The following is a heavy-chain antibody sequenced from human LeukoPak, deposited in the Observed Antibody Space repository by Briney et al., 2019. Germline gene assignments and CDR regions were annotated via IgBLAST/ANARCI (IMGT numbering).Heavy chain of an antibody. CDR2: IYHSGST. J-gene: IGHJ4*02. CDR3: ARVYSNYFDY. D-gene: IGHD4-11*01. Sequence: SETLSLTCTVSGGSISSYYWSWIRQPPGKGLEWTGDIYHSGSTNYNPSLKSRVTISVDTSKNQFSLKLSSVTAADTAVYYCARVYSNYFDYWGQGTLVTVSS. V-gene: IGHV4-59*12. CDR1: GGSISSYY.